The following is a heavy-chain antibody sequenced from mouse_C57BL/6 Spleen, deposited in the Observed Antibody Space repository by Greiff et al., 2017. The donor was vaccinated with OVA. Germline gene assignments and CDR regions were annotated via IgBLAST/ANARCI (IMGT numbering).Heavy chain of an antibody. CDR1: GYTFTSYW. J-gene: IGHJ2*01. V-gene: IGHV1-61*01. CDR3: ARKDYGSSYDY. Sequence: VQLQQPGAELVRPGSSVKLSCKASGYTFTSYWMDWVKQRPGQGLEWIGNIYPSDSETHYNQKFKDKATLTVDKSSSTAYMQLSSLTSEDSAVYYGARKDYGSSYDYWGQGTTLTVSS. CDR2: IYPSDSET. D-gene: IGHD1-1*01.